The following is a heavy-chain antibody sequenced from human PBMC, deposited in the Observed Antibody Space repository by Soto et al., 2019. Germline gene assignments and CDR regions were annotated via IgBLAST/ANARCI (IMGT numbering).Heavy chain of an antibody. CDR2: INPSGGRT. Sequence: ASVKVSCKASGYTFTGYYMHWVRQAPGQGLEWMGIINPSGGRTSYAQKFQGRVTMTRDTSTSTVYMELSSLRAEDTAVYYCARDRPADDSSLRPNYGMDGWGQGTTVTVSS. D-gene: IGHD3-22*01. CDR1: GYTFTGYY. CDR3: ARDRPADDSSLRPNYGMDG. V-gene: IGHV1-46*01. J-gene: IGHJ6*02.